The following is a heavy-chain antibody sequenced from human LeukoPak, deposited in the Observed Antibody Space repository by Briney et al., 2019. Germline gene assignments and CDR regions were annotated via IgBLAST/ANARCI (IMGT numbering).Heavy chain of an antibody. J-gene: IGHJ5*02. D-gene: IGHD3-10*01. V-gene: IGHV5-51*01. Sequence: GESLKISCKGSGYSFPSYWIGWVRQVPGKGLEWMGILYPGDFDTRYSPSFQGQVTLSPDKSISTAYLQWSRLKASDTAMYYCARSIYGSGSPDSWFDPWGQGTLVTVS. CDR1: GYSFPSYW. CDR2: LYPGDFDT. CDR3: ARSIYGSGSPDSWFDP.